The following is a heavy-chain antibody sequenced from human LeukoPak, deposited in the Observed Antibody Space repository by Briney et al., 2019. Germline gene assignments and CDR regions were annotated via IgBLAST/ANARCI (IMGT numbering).Heavy chain of an antibody. Sequence: XXXXRQAPGKGLEWVSAISISGSKTYYADSVKGRFTISRDNSKNTLYLQMNSLRAEDTAVYYCARASTGEAYYFDYWGQGTLVTVSS. D-gene: IGHD4-11*01. CDR3: ARASTGEAYYFDY. V-gene: IGHV3-23*01. J-gene: IGHJ4*02. CDR2: ISISGSKT.